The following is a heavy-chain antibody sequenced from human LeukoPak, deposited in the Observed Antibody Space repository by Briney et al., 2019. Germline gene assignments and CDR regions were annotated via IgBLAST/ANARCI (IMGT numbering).Heavy chain of an antibody. D-gene: IGHD6-6*01. V-gene: IGHV1-2*02. CDR3: ASMDSVVSSTLTLGY. Sequence: ASVKVSCKASGYTFTGYYMHWVRQAPGQGLEWMRWINPNSGGTNYAQKFQGRVTMTRDTSISTAYMELSRLRSDDTAVYYCASMDSVVSSTLTLGYWGQGTLVTVSS. J-gene: IGHJ4*02. CDR2: INPNSGGT. CDR1: GYTFTGYY.